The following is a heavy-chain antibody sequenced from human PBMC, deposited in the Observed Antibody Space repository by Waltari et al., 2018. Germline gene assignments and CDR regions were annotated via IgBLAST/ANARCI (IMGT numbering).Heavy chain of an antibody. V-gene: IGHV1-8*01. Sequence: QVQLVQSGAEVKKPGASVKVSCKTSGYTFTNYDINWVRQATGQGIEWMGWMNPNSGNTGFAQKFQDRLIMTANTAITTAYMELTGLTSDDTAVYYCARGAAPGKVAHWFDPWGQGTLVIVSS. CDR3: ARGAAPGKVAHWFDP. J-gene: IGHJ5*02. CDR2: MNPNSGNT. CDR1: GYTFTNYD. D-gene: IGHD6-13*01.